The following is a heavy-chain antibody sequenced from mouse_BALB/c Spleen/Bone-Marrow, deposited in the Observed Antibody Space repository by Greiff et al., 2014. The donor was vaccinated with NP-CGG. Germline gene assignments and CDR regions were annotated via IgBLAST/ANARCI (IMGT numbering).Heavy chain of an antibody. V-gene: IGHV1-5*01. CDR1: GYSFTSYW. D-gene: IGHD2-4*01. J-gene: IGHJ4*01. CDR3: TRSPTMITTYSGAMDY. Sequence: VQLKESGAVLARPGASVKMSCKASGYSFTSYWVHWGKQRPGQGLEWICALYPGNSDTSYNQKFKGKAKLTAVSSASTAYMELSSLTNEDSAVYYCTRSPTMITTYSGAMDYWGQGTSVTVSA. CDR2: LYPGNSDT.